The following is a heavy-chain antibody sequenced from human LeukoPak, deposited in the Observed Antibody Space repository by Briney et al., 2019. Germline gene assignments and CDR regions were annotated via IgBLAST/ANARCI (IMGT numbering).Heavy chain of an antibody. J-gene: IGHJ4*02. CDR1: GFTFSNYA. D-gene: IGHD6-19*01. Sequence: PGRSLRLSCAASGFTFSNYAMHWVRQAPGKGLEWVALILYDGSDKYYADSVKGRITISRDNHKNTLYLQMSSLRPEDTAVYYCATVRGSGRTIDSWGQGTLVTVSS. CDR2: ILYDGSDK. V-gene: IGHV3-30*03. CDR3: ATVRGSGRTIDS.